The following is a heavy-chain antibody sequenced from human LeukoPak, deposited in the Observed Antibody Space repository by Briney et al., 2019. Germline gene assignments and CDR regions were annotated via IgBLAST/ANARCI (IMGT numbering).Heavy chain of an antibody. V-gene: IGHV4-39*01. CDR3: ARHPTGYGIAAAGTTSGVFDY. Sequence: KPSETLSLTCTVSGGSISSSSYYWGWIRQPPGKGLEWIGSIYYSGSTYYNPSLKSRVTISVDTSKNQFSLKLSSVTAADTAVYYCARHPTGYGIAAAGTTSGVFDYWGQGTLVTVSS. J-gene: IGHJ4*02. CDR1: GGSISSSSYY. D-gene: IGHD6-13*01. CDR2: IYYSGST.